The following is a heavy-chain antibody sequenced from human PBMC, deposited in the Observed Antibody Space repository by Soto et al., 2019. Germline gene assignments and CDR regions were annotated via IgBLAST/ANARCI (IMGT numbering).Heavy chain of an antibody. Sequence: GGSLRLSCAASGFTFSSYWMHWVRQAPGKGLVWVSRINSDGSSTSYADSVKGRFTISRDNAKNTLYLQMNSLRAEDTAVYYCASHSPNEDYYYMDVWGKGTTVTVSS. CDR1: GFTFSSYW. V-gene: IGHV3-74*01. CDR2: INSDGSST. J-gene: IGHJ6*03. CDR3: ASHSPNEDYYYMDV. D-gene: IGHD1-1*01.